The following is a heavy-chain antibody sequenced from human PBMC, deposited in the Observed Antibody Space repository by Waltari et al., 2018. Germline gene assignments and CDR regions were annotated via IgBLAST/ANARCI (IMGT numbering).Heavy chain of an antibody. V-gene: IGHV3-74*01. CDR3: ARKGGRGYTYGPFYYDS. D-gene: IGHD5-18*01. Sequence: EVHLVEDGGNIVQPGGSLRLTCAASGFSFSDYWMHWVRQVTGEGLVWVSGINGDGSSISYSDAVKGRFTISRDNTRNTLYLQMNSLRVEDTAVYYCARKGGRGYTYGPFYYDSWGQGTQVTVSS. CDR2: INGDGSSI. J-gene: IGHJ4*02. CDR1: GFSFSDYW.